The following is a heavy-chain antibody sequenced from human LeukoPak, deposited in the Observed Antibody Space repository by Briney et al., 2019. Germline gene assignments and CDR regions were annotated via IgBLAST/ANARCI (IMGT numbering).Heavy chain of an antibody. CDR3: ARDVSSSSDY. CDR2: INADNGDT. J-gene: IGHJ4*02. CDR1: GGTFSSYA. D-gene: IGHD6-6*01. Sequence: ASVKVFCKASGGTFSSYAISWVRQAPGQGLEWMGWINADNGDTKYSQKFQGRVTITRDTSASTAYMEVSSLRSEDTAVYYCARDVSSSSDYWGQGTLVTVSS. V-gene: IGHV1-3*01.